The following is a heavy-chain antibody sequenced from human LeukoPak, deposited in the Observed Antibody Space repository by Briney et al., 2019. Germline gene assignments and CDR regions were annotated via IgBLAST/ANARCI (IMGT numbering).Heavy chain of an antibody. D-gene: IGHD3-22*01. V-gene: IGHV4-39*01. Sequence: PSETLSLTCTVSGGSISSSSYYWGWIRQPPGKGLEWIGSIYYSGSTYYNPSLKSRVTISVDTSKNQFSLKLGSVTAADTAVYYCARPATYYDSSGYYGTFDYWGQGTLVTVSS. J-gene: IGHJ4*02. CDR2: IYYSGST. CDR1: GGSISSSSYY. CDR3: ARPATYYDSSGYYGTFDY.